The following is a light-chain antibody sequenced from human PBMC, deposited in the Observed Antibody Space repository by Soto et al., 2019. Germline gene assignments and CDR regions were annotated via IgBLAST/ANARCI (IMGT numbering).Light chain of an antibody. CDR2: STT. J-gene: IGLJ2*01. Sequence: QAVVTQEPSLTVSPGGTVTLTCASSTGAVTSGYYPNWFQQRPGQPPRALIYSTTYKHSWTPARFSGALLGGRAALTLSGAQPEEEADYYCLLFCGHGVVFGGGTQVTVL. CDR3: LLFCGHGVV. V-gene: IGLV7-43*01. CDR1: TGAVTSGYY.